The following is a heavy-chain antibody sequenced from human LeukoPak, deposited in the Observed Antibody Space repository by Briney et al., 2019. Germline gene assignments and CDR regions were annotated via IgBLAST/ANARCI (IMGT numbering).Heavy chain of an antibody. V-gene: IGHV3-74*01. CDR1: GFTFSSNW. CDR3: ASSVIAAIDY. D-gene: IGHD6-13*01. Sequence: GGSLRLSCAASGFTFSSNWMHWVRQAPGRGLVWVSRINSDGSDTSYADSVKGRFTISRDNAKNTLYLQMNSLRAEDTAVYYCASSVIAAIDYWGQGTLVTVSS. CDR2: INSDGSDT. J-gene: IGHJ4*02.